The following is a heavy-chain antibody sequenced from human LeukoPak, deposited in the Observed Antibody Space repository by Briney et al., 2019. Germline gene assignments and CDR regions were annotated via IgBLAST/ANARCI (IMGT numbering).Heavy chain of an antibody. CDR3: ARLQDQLLMSYGMDV. CDR2: IKQDGSEK. V-gene: IGHV3-7*03. D-gene: IGHD2-2*01. J-gene: IGHJ6*02. Sequence: GGSLRLSCVVSGFTFSDYWVSWVRQARGEGREWVANIKQDGSEKYYVDSVKGRFTISRDNAKNSLYLQMNSLRAEDTAVYYCARLQDQLLMSYGMDVWGQGTTVTVSS. CDR1: GFTFSDYW.